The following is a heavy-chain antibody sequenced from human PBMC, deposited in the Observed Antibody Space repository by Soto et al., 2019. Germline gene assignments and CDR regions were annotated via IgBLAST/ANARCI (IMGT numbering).Heavy chain of an antibody. D-gene: IGHD2-15*01. CDR2: IKRQIAGGTA. CDR1: GFTFSNAW. J-gene: IGHJ4*02. Sequence: EVQLVESGGGLVKPGGSLRLSCAASGFTFSNAWMSWVRQAPGKGLEWVGRIKRQIAGGTADYSAPVQGRFTISRDDSKDMLYLQMNSLKTEDTAVYYCTADATQTFCDGGPCYSLQTNIHDSWGQGSLVTVSS. V-gene: IGHV3-15*01. CDR3: TADATQTFCDGGPCYSLQTNIHDS.